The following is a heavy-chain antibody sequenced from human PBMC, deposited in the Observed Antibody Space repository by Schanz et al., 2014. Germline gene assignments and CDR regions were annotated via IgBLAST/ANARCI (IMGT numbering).Heavy chain of an antibody. Sequence: EVQLVESGGGLVQPGGSLRLSCAASGFTFSTSTMHWVRQAPGKGLEYVSSISSKGDMTFYGNSVKGRFTISRDNSKNTLYLQLGSLSAEDTAVYFCAKGPYYYYYMDVWGNGTTVTVSS. CDR2: ISSKGDMT. J-gene: IGHJ6*03. CDR3: AKGPYYYYYMDV. V-gene: IGHV3-64*01. CDR1: GFTFSTST.